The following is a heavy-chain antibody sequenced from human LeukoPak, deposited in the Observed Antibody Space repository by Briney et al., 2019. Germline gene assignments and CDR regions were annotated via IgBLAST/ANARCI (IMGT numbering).Heavy chain of an antibody. CDR3: AKGRYYASSGYNFDY. J-gene: IGHJ4*02. V-gene: IGHV3-9*01. Sequence: GGSLRLSCAASGFTFDDYAMHWVRQAPGKGLEWVSGISWNSGSIGYADSVKGRFTISRDNAKNSLYLQMNSLRAEDTALYYCAKGRYYASSGYNFDYWGQGILVTVSS. CDR1: GFTFDDYA. D-gene: IGHD3-22*01. CDR2: ISWNSGSI.